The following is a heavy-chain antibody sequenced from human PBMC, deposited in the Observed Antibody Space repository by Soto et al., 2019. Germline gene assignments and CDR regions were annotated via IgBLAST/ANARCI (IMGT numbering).Heavy chain of an antibody. J-gene: IGHJ5*02. CDR2: IYHSGST. CDR1: SGSISSSNW. D-gene: IGHD2-2*01. CDR3: ARVLFVVVPAAPGWWFDP. V-gene: IGHV4-4*02. Sequence: SETLSLTCAVSSGSISSSNWWSWVRQPPGKGLEWSGEIYHSGSTNYNPSLKSRVTISVDKSKNQFSLKLSSVTAADTAVYYCARVLFVVVPAAPGWWFDPWGQGTLVTVSS.